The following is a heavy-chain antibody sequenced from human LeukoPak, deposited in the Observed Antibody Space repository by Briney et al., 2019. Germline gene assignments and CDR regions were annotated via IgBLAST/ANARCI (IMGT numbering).Heavy chain of an antibody. CDR3: AREERGANLHGDWYFDY. V-gene: IGHV3-53*01. J-gene: IGHJ4*01. CDR2: IYSGGDST. D-gene: IGHD2-21*02. CDR1: GLTVSSNY. Sequence: GGSLRLSCAASGLTVSSNYMSWVRQAPGKGLEWVSVIYSGGDSTYYADSVKGRFTISRANSKNTLYLQMNSLRAVDTAVYYGAREERGANLHGDWYFDYWGQGTLVAVSS.